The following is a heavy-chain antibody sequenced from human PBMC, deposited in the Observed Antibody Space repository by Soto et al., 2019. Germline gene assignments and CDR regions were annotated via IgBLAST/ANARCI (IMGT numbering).Heavy chain of an antibody. D-gene: IGHD3-10*01. CDR2: IIPLFGTA. CDR3: ATELGENPASPFDA. V-gene: IGHV1-69*13. CDR1: GVTFSSET. J-gene: IGHJ4*02. Sequence: SVKVSCKASGVTFSSETLGWVRQAPGQGLEWVGGIIPLFGTASYAQKFQGRVTITADESTSTVYMELSSLRSDDTAVYFCATELGENPASPFDAWGQGTLVTVSS.